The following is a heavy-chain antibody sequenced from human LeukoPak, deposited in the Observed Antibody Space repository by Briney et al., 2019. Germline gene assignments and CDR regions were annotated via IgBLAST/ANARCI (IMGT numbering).Heavy chain of an antibody. D-gene: IGHD5-24*01. CDR3: AREMATIGMNGDWFDP. J-gene: IGHJ5*02. V-gene: IGHV1-69*06. Sequence: GASVKVSCKASGGTFSSYAISWVRQAPGQGLEWMGGIIPIFGTANYAQKFQGRVTITADKSTSTAYMELSSLRSEDTAVYYCAREMATIGMNGDWFDPWGQGTLVTVSS. CDR1: GGTFSSYA. CDR2: IIPIFGTA.